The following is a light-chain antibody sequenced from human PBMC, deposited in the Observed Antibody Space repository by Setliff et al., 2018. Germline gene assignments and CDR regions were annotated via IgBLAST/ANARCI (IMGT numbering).Light chain of an antibody. J-gene: IGLJ2*01. V-gene: IGLV2-14*03. CDR2: EVT. CDR1: NSDVGGYNY. Sequence: QSALTQPAAVSGSPGQSITISCAGTNSDVGGYNYVSWYQQHPNKAPKLMIYEVTKRPSGVSDRFSGSKSGNTASLTISWLQAEDEADYYCLSYTSETTHALFAGGTK. CDR3: LSYTSETTHAL.